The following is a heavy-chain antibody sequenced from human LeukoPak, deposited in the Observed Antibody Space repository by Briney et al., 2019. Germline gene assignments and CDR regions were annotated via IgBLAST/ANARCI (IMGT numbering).Heavy chain of an antibody. D-gene: IGHD5-18*01. CDR2: IYYSGST. Sequence: SETVSLTCTVSGGSISSYYWSWIRQPPGKGLEWIGYIYYSGSTNYNPSLKSRVTIPVDTSKNQFSLKLSSVTAADTAVYYCARLSGYSYGYANWFDPWGQGTLVTVSS. CDR1: GGSISSYY. J-gene: IGHJ5*02. CDR3: ARLSGYSYGYANWFDP. V-gene: IGHV4-59*08.